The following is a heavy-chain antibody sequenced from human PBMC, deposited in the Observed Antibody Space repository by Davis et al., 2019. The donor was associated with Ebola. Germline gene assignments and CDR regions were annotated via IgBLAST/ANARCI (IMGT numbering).Heavy chain of an antibody. V-gene: IGHV3-30*18. J-gene: IGHJ6*02. CDR1: GFTFSSYG. D-gene: IGHD3-22*01. CDR2: IPYDGSNK. Sequence: PGGSLRLSCAASGFTFSSYGMHWVRQAPGKGLEWVAVIPYDGSNKYYADSVKGRFTISRDNSKNTLYLQMNSLRAEDTAVYYCAKDDYDSSGLYYYGMDVWGQGTTVTVSS. CDR3: AKDDYDSSGLYYYGMDV.